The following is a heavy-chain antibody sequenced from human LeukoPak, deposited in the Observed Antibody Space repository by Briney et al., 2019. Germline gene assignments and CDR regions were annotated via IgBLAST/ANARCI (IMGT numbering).Heavy chain of an antibody. J-gene: IGHJ4*02. V-gene: IGHV1-18*01. CDR3: AREPPRYYDTQTCDY. CDR1: GYTFTNYG. CDR2: ISAYSGDT. D-gene: IGHD3-22*01. Sequence: ASVKVSCKASGYTFTNYGISWVRQAPGRGLEWMGWISAYSGDTISAQKFQGRATMTVERSTSTAYIELRSLRYDDTAVYYCAREPPRYYDTQTCDYWGQGTLVTVSS.